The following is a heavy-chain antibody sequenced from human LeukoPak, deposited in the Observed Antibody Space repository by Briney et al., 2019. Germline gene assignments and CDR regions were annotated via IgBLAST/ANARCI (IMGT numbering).Heavy chain of an antibody. D-gene: IGHD3-10*01. CDR3: ARLTQKYYGFDY. V-gene: IGHV4-39*01. J-gene: IGHJ4*02. Sequence: SETLSLTCTVSGGSISSSSYYWGWIRQPSGKGLEWIGSICYSGSTYYNPSLKSRVTISVDTSKNQFSLKLSSVTAADTAVYYCARLTQKYYGFDYWGQGTLVTVSS. CDR2: ICYSGST. CDR1: GGSISSSSYY.